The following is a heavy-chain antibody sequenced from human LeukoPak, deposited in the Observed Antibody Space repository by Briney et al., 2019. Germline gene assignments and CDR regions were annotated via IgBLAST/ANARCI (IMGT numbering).Heavy chain of an antibody. CDR3: ARDMKWEQFDP. V-gene: IGHV1-18*01. J-gene: IGHJ5*02. Sequence: ASAKVSCKASGYTFTSYGIRWVPQAPGQGLEWMGWISAYNGNTNYAQKLQGRVTMTTDTSTSTAYMALRSLRSDDTAVYYCARDMKWEQFDPWGQGTLVTVSS. CDR2: ISAYNGNT. CDR1: GYTFTSYG. D-gene: IGHD1-26*01.